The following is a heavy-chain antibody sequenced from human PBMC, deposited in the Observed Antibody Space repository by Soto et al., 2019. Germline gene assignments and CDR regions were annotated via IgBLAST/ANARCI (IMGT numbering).Heavy chain of an antibody. Sequence: PXDTLSLTCTVCGGRISSGDYYWGWIRQPRGKGLEWIGYIYYSGRTYYNPSLKSRVTISVDTSKNQFSLTLISVTAADTAVYYCARSHFLLMVYANWFDHWAQGTLVTVSS. V-gene: IGHV4-30-4*02. CDR1: GGRISSGDYY. CDR2: IYYSGRT. J-gene: IGHJ5*02. CDR3: ARSHFLLMVYANWFDH. D-gene: IGHD2-8*01.